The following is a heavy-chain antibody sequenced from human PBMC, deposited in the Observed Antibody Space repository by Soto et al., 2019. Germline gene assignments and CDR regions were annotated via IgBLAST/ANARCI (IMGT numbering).Heavy chain of an antibody. V-gene: IGHV1-46*03. CDR3: ARANSVVVVAATALDLDY. Sequence: QVQLVQSGAEVKKPGASVKVSCKASGYTFTSYYMHWVRQAPGQGLEWMGIINPSGGSTSYAQKFQGRVTMTRDTCTSTVYMELSSLRSEDTAVYYCARANSVVVVAATALDLDYWGQGTLVTVSS. J-gene: IGHJ4*02. CDR1: GYTFTSYY. CDR2: INPSGGST. D-gene: IGHD2-15*01.